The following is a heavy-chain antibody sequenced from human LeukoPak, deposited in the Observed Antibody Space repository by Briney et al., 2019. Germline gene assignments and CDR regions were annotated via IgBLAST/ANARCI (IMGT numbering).Heavy chain of an antibody. D-gene: IGHD6-19*01. J-gene: IGHJ4*02. CDR3: ARRYAAVADIDY. V-gene: IGHV5-51*01. CDR1: GYIFTNYW. Sequence: GAALQICCKGSGYIFTNYWIGWVRQVPGKGLEGMGIIYPGDADPLYSPSFQGHVTISADKSISTAFLQWSSLKASDTAMYYCARRYAAVADIDYWGQGTLVTVSS. CDR2: IYPGDADP.